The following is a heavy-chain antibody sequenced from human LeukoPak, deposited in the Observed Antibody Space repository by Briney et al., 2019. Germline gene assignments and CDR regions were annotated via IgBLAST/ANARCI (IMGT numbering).Heavy chain of an antibody. CDR1: GGSISSSNYY. V-gene: IGHV4-39*01. CDR3: ARHFNRYYYYGMDV. J-gene: IGHJ6*02. Sequence: SETLSLTCTVSGGSISSSNYYWGWIRQPPGKGLEWIGSIYYSGSTHYNPSLKSRVTISVDTSKSQFSLKLSSVTAADTAVYYCARHFNRYYYYGMDVWGQGTTVTVSS. CDR2: IYYSGST. D-gene: IGHD1-14*01.